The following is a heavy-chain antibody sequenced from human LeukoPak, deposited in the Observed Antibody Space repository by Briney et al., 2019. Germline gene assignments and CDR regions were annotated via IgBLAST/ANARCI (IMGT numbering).Heavy chain of an antibody. CDR2: FDPEDGET. CDR3: ATGYSGSYSYGY. CDR1: GYTLTELS. D-gene: IGHD1-26*01. Sequence: GASVKVSCKVSGYTLTELSMHWVRQAPGKGLEWMGGFDPEDGETIYAQKFQGRVTMTEDTSTDTAYMELSSLRSEDTAVYYCATGYSGSYSYGYWGQGTLVTASS. V-gene: IGHV1-24*01. J-gene: IGHJ4*02.